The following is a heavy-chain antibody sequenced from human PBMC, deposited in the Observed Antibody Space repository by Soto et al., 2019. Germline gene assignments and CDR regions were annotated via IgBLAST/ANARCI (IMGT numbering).Heavy chain of an antibody. J-gene: IGHJ4*02. CDR3: ARGVYDNSAYPFDY. V-gene: IGHV4-31*03. CDR2: IYYSGIT. CDR1: GGSVSSDGYY. D-gene: IGHD3-22*01. Sequence: QVQLQESGPGLVKPSQTLSLTCTVSGGSVSSDGYYWSWIRQHPGKGLEWIGYIYYSGITNCNPSLHSRVTISVDTHKNQFSLKLSSVTAADTAVYYCARGVYDNSAYPFDYWGQGTLVTVSS.